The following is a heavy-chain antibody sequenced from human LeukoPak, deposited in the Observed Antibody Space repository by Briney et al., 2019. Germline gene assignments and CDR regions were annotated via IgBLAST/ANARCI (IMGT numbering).Heavy chain of an antibody. Sequence: SETLSLTCFVSGGSISSYYWSWIRQPPGKGPEWIGYIYYSGSTNYNPSFKSRVTISVDTSKNQFSLKLSSVTAADTAVYYCARFGTITYFDYWGQGTLVTVFS. D-gene: IGHD3/OR15-3a*01. CDR3: ARFGTITYFDY. V-gene: IGHV4-59*08. CDR1: GGSISSYY. CDR2: IYYSGST. J-gene: IGHJ4*02.